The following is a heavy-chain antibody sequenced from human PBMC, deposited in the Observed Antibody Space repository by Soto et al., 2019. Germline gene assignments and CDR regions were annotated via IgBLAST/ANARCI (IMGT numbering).Heavy chain of an antibody. CDR1: GGSFSGYY. CDR3: AGIAEAIYYGMDV. Sequence: SETLSLTCAVYGGSFSGYYWNWIRQPAGKGLEWIGRIYTSGSTNYNPSLKSRVTMLVDTSKNQFSLKLSPVTAADTAVYYCAGIAEAIYYGMDVWGQGTTVTVSS. CDR2: IYTSGST. J-gene: IGHJ6*02. V-gene: IGHV4-59*10. D-gene: IGHD6-13*01.